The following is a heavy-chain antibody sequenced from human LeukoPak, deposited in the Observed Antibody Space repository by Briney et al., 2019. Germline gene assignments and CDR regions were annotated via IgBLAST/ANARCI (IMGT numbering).Heavy chain of an antibody. Sequence: PGGSLRLSCAASGFTFSSYWMNWVRQAPGKGLEWVANIKQDGSEKYYVDSVKGRFTISRDNAKNSLYLQMNSLRVEDTAVYYCARDSEGIVYYYYMDVWGKGTTVTVSS. J-gene: IGHJ6*03. CDR1: GFTFSSYW. D-gene: IGHD1-26*01. CDR3: ARDSEGIVYYYYMDV. V-gene: IGHV3-7*01. CDR2: IKQDGSEK.